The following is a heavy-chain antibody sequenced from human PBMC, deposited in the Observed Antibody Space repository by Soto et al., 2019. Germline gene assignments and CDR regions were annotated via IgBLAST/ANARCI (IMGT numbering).Heavy chain of an antibody. V-gene: IGHV1-69*01. CDR3: ASRPKYGTGDFDY. Sequence: QVQLVQSGAEVKKPGSSVKVSCKASGGTFSSYAISWVRQAPGQGLELMGGIIPIFGTANYAQKFQGRVTRTADESTSTAYMELSSLRSDDTAVYYCASRPKYGTGDFDYWGQGTLVTVSS. J-gene: IGHJ4*02. CDR2: IIPIFGTA. CDR1: GGTFSSYA. D-gene: IGHD1-1*01.